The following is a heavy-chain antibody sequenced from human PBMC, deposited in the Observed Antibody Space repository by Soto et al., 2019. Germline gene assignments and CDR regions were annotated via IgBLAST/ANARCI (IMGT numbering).Heavy chain of an antibody. J-gene: IGHJ4*02. V-gene: IGHV4-31*03. D-gene: IGHD6-6*01. CDR3: ARGGIAARTFDY. CDR2: ISSIGNT. Sequence: SETLSLTCTVSGGAISGGGFYWTWIRQHPGKGLDWIGYISSIGNTYYNPSLKSRLTISIDTSESQFSLKLSSVTAADTAVYYCARGGIAARTFDYWGQGTPVTVSS. CDR1: GGAISGGGFY.